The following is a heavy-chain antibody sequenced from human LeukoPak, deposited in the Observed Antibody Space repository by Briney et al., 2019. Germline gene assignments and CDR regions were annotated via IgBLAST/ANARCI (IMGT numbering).Heavy chain of an antibody. CDR3: TILGYTYGRFDY. V-gene: IGHV3-15*01. J-gene: IGHJ4*02. CDR1: GFTFSNAW. Sequence: GGSLRLSCAASGFTFSNAWMSWVRQAPGKGLEWVGRIKSKTDGGTTDYAAPVKGRLTISRDDSKNTLYLQMNSLKTEDTAVYYCTILGYTYGRFDYWGQGTLVTVSS. CDR2: IKSKTDGGTT. D-gene: IGHD5-18*01.